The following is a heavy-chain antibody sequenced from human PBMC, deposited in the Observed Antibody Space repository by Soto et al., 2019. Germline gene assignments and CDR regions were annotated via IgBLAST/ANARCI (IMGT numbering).Heavy chain of an antibody. V-gene: IGHV3-13*04. CDR3: ARVHVGPAGDWYFDL. CDR1: GFMFSSYD. Sequence: EEQLVESGGGLVQPGGSLRLSCAASGFMFSSYDMHWVRQVTGKGLEWLSGIRAGGDPFYPGSVKGRFSISRENAKSSVYLQMNSLSAGDTAVYYCARVHVGPAGDWYFDLWGRGTLVTVSS. D-gene: IGHD1-26*01. J-gene: IGHJ2*01. CDR2: IRAGGDP.